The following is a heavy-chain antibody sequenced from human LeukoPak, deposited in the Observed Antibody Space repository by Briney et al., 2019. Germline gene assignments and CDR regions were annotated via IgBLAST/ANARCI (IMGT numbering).Heavy chain of an antibody. Sequence: GGSLRLSCAASGFTLSTYWMNWVRQAPGKGLEWVAVISYDGSNKYYADSVKGRFTISRDNSKNTLYLQMNSLRAEDTAVYYCAKGYQLDFGGDYWGQGTLVTVSS. CDR1: GFTLSTYW. J-gene: IGHJ4*02. V-gene: IGHV3-30*18. D-gene: IGHD2-2*01. CDR3: AKGYQLDFGGDY. CDR2: ISYDGSNK.